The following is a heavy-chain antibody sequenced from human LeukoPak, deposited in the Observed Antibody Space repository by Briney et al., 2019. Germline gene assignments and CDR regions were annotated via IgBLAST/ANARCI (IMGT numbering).Heavy chain of an antibody. Sequence: PGGSLRLSCAAAGFTFGDFGMHWVRQAPGKGLEWVALIWKDGSDEFYADSVKGRFTISRDNSRNTLSLQMNSLRGEDTAVYYCAREEAFQLEASLDQWGQETLVTVSS. J-gene: IGHJ4*02. V-gene: IGHV3-33*01. CDR1: GFTFGDFG. D-gene: IGHD3-3*01. CDR2: IWKDGSDE. CDR3: AREEAFQLEASLDQ.